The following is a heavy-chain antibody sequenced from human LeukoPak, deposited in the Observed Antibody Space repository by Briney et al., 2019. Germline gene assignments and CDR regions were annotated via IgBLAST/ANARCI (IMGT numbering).Heavy chain of an antibody. CDR2: ISSSTSTM. D-gene: IGHD6-13*01. CDR3: ARDHLAAAGFDY. V-gene: IGHV3-48*03. CDR1: GFTFSSYE. J-gene: IGHJ4*02. Sequence: GGSLRPSCAASGFTFSSYEMNWVRQAPGKGLEWVSYISSSTSTMYYADSVKGRFTISRDNAKNSLYLQMNSLKAEDTAVYYCARDHLAAAGFDYWGQGTLVTVSS.